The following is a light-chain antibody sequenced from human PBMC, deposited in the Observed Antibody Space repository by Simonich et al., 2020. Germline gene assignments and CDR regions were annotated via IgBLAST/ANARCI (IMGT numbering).Light chain of an antibody. Sequence: QSALTQPASVSGSPGQSITISCTGTSSDVGGNNYVSWYQHHPGKAPKLKIYDVSNRPSGVSNRFSGSKSGNTASLTISGLQAEDEADYYCSSYTSSSTLVVFGGGTKLTVL. CDR3: SSYTSSSTLVV. J-gene: IGLJ2*01. CDR1: SSDVGGNNY. CDR2: DVS. V-gene: IGLV2-14*03.